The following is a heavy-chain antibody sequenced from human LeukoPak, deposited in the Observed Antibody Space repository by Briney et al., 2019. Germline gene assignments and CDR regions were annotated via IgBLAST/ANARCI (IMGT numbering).Heavy chain of an antibody. Sequence: ASVKVSCKASDYTFTSYGISWVRQAPGQGLEWMGWISAYNGNTNYAQKLQGRVTMTTDISTSTAYMELRSLRSDDTAVYYCARDRSGWNHGPDDAFDIWGQGTMVTVSS. CDR2: ISAYNGNT. J-gene: IGHJ3*02. CDR3: ARDRSGWNHGPDDAFDI. V-gene: IGHV1-18*01. CDR1: DYTFTSYG. D-gene: IGHD1-14*01.